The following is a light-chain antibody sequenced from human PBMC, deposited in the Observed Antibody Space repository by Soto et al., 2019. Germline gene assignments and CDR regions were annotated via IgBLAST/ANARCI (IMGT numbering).Light chain of an antibody. CDR2: NAS. Sequence: EIVLTQSPGTLSLSPGERATLSCRASQSVSNNYLAWYQQRPGQAPRLVIYNASTRATGIPDRFSGSGSGTDFTLTIRRLEPEDFAVYYCQQYAISPRTFGQGTNVDIK. CDR1: QSVSNNY. V-gene: IGKV3-20*01. CDR3: QQYAISPRT. J-gene: IGKJ1*01.